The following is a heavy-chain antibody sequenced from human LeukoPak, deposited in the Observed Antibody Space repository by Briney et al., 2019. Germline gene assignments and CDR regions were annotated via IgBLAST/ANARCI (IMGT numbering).Heavy chain of an antibody. J-gene: IGHJ4*02. V-gene: IGHV3-15*01. CDR3: TTDEWS. D-gene: IGHD2-8*01. CDR1: GFTYTNAW. Sequence: GGSLRISCAASGFTYTNAWMSWVRQAPGKGLECVGHIKSKGDGGTTEYAAPVKGRFTISRDDSKNTLDLQMNNLKVEDTAIYYCTTDEWSWGQGTLVTVSS. CDR2: IKSKGDGGTT.